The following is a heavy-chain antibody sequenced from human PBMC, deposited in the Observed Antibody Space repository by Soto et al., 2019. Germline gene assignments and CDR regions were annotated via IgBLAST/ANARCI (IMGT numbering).Heavy chain of an antibody. CDR3: ARDLHITETTLNYSYSAMDF. V-gene: IGHV4-30-4*01. Sequence: PSETLSLTCTVSGGSISSGNYYWSWILQPPGQGLEWIGYIFYSGTTYYNPSLKSRVTISLDTSGNQFSLKLSSVTAADTAVYYCARDLHITETTLNYSYSAMDFWGKGTTVTVS. D-gene: IGHD1-20*01. J-gene: IGHJ6*04. CDR2: IFYSGTT. CDR1: GGSISSGNYY.